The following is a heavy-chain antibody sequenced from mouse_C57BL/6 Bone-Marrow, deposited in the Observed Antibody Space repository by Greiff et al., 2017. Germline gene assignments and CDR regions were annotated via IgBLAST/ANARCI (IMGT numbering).Heavy chain of an antibody. D-gene: IGHD2-5*01. CDR3: ARGTYYINYFYAMDY. CDR2: IYPRSGNT. J-gene: IGHJ4*01. CDR1: GYTFTSYG. Sequence: QVQLLQSGAELARPGASVKLSCKASGYTFTSYGISWVKQRTGPGLEWIGEIYPRSGNTYYNEKFKGKATLTADKSSSTAYTELRSLTSEDSAVYFCARGTYYINYFYAMDYWGQGTSVSVSS. V-gene: IGHV1-81*01.